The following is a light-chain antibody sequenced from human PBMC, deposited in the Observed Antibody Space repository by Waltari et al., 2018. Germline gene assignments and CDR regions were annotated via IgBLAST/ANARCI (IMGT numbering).Light chain of an antibody. J-gene: IGKJ2*01. V-gene: IGKV1-6*01. Sequence: AIQMTQSPSSLSASVGDRVTITCRASQGIRNELGWYQQKPGKAPKFLLYAASSLQSGVQSRFSGSGSGTDFTLTISSLQPEDFATYDCLQDYSYPYTFGQGTKLEIK. CDR3: LQDYSYPYT. CDR2: AAS. CDR1: QGIRNE.